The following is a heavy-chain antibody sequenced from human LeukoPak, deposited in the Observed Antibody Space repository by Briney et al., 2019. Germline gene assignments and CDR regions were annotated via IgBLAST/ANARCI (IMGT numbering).Heavy chain of an antibody. V-gene: IGHV3-30-3*01. D-gene: IGHD4-17*01. Sequence: GGSLRLSCAASGFTFSSYAMHWVRQAPGKGLEWVAVISYDGSNKYYADSVKGRFTISRDNSKNTLYLQMNSLRAEDTAVYYCARDSSYGDYPPYWGQGTLVTVSS. CDR2: ISYDGSNK. J-gene: IGHJ4*02. CDR3: ARDSSYGDYPPY. CDR1: GFTFSSYA.